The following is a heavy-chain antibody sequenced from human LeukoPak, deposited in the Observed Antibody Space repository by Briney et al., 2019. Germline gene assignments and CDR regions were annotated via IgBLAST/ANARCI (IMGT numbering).Heavy chain of an antibody. CDR3: ATFTSYDAFDI. D-gene: IGHD3-16*01. CDR2: INTDASGT. Sequence: GGSLRLSCAASGFTFDDYAMHWVRQAPGKGLMWVSRINTDASGTRYADSVMGRFTISRDNAKNTLYLQMNSLRAEDTAVYYCATFTSYDAFDIWGQGTMVTVSS. CDR1: GFTFDDYA. V-gene: IGHV3-74*01. J-gene: IGHJ3*02.